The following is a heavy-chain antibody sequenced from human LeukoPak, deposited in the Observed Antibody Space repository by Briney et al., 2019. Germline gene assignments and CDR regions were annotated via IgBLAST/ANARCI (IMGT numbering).Heavy chain of an antibody. V-gene: IGHV4-34*01. J-gene: IGHJ5*02. CDR1: GGSFSGYY. D-gene: IGHD3-3*01. CDR3: ASYYDFWSGYHNWFDP. CDR2: INHSGST. Sequence: SETLSLTCAVYGGSFSGYYWSWIRQPPGKGLEWIGEINHSGSTNYNPSLKSRVTISVDTSKNQFSLKLSSVTAADTAVYYCASYYDFWSGYHNWFDPWGQGTLVTVSS.